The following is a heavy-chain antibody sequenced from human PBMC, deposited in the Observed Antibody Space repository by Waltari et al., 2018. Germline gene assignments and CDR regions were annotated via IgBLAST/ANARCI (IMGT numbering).Heavy chain of an antibody. V-gene: IGHV3-21*01. Sequence: EVQLVESGGGLVKPGRSLRLSCAASGFTFSIYSMNWVRQAPGKGLEGVSCISSSSSYIYYADSVKGRFTISRDNAKNSLYLQMNSLRAEDTAVYYCARVGAAAKYYFDYWGQGTLVTVSS. CDR1: GFTFSIYS. CDR2: ISSSSSYI. J-gene: IGHJ4*02. CDR3: ARVGAAAKYYFDY. D-gene: IGHD6-13*01.